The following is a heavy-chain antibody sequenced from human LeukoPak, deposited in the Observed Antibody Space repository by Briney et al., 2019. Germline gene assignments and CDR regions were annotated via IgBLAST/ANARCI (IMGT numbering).Heavy chain of an antibody. J-gene: IGHJ4*02. CDR3: ARPRNGDPGGY. D-gene: IGHD4-17*01. Sequence: GGSLRLSCAASGFTFSSYSMNWVRQAPGKGLEWVSSISSSSYIYYADSVEGRFTISRDNAKNSLYLQMNSLRAEDTAVYYCARPRNGDPGGYWGQGTLVTVSS. V-gene: IGHV3-21*01. CDR1: GFTFSSYS. CDR2: ISSSSYI.